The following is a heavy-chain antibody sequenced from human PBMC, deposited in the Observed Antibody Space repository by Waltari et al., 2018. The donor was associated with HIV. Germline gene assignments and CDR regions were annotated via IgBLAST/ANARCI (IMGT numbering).Heavy chain of an antibody. CDR1: GGPFSRFG. Sequence: QVQLVQSGAEVKKPGSSVKVSCKASGGPFSRFGFTWVRQAPGQGLEWMGWRNPTLGTANYAQKFQGRVRITADRFRSTGYMECRGLTSGDTAVYYCASQRHQYYGGDQRNDYYGLYVWGQGTSVTVSS. CDR3: ASQRHQYYGGDQRNDYYGLYV. J-gene: IGHJ6*02. D-gene: IGHD4-17*01. V-gene: IGHV1-69*06. CDR2: RNPTLGTA.